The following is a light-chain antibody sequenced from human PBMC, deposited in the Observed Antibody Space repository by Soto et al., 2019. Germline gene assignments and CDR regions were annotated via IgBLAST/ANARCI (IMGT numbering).Light chain of an antibody. J-gene: IGKJ1*01. CDR3: QQYEAVVT. Sequence: DIQMTQSPSTLSASVGDRVTITCRASQSISSWLAWYQQKPGKAPKLLIYKASYLQSWVPSTFSGSGSGTEFPLTISSLQPDDFATYYCQQYEAVVTFGQGTKVDIK. CDR2: KAS. V-gene: IGKV1-5*03. CDR1: QSISSW.